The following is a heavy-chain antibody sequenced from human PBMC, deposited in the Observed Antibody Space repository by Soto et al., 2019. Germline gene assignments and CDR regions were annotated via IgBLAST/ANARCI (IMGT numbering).Heavy chain of an antibody. V-gene: IGHV3-7*01. Sequence: EVHLVESGGGLVQPGGSLRLSCAASGFTLSNHWMSWVRQAPGKGLEWVANIKQDGSDRYYVDSVKGRFTISRDNAENSLYLQMNSLRAEDTAFYYCVRGGTNFDSWGQGTLVTVSS. J-gene: IGHJ4*02. CDR2: IKQDGSDR. D-gene: IGHD1-7*01. CDR3: VRGGTNFDS. CDR1: GFTLSNHW.